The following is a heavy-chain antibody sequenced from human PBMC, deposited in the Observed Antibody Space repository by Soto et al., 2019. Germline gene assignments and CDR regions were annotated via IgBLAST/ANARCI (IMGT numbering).Heavy chain of an antibody. Sequence: SETLSLTCTVSGGSISSGDYYWSWIRQPPGKGLEWIGYIYYSGSTYYNPSLKSRVTISVDTSKNQFSLKLSSVTAADTAVYYCARGPSTYYYDSSGYEIDYWGQGTLVTSPQ. CDR1: GGSISSGDYY. CDR3: ARGPSTYYYDSSGYEIDY. J-gene: IGHJ4*02. D-gene: IGHD3-22*01. CDR2: IYYSGST. V-gene: IGHV4-30-4*01.